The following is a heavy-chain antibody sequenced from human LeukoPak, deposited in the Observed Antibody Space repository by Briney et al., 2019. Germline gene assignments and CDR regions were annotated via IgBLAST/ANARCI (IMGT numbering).Heavy chain of an antibody. J-gene: IGHJ3*02. Sequence: NPSETLSLTCTVSGGSISSYYWSWIRQPPGKGLEWIGYIYYSGSTNYNPSLKSRVTISVDASKNQFSLKLSSVTAADTAVYYCASHDYGGNLGAFDIWGQGTMVTVSS. CDR2: IYYSGST. V-gene: IGHV4-59*01. D-gene: IGHD4-23*01. CDR1: GGSISSYY. CDR3: ASHDYGGNLGAFDI.